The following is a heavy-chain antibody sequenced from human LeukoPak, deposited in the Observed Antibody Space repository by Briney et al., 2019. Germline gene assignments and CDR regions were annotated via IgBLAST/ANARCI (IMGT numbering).Heavy chain of an antibody. CDR3: ARASPTVVTFDY. V-gene: IGHV1-2*02. J-gene: IGHJ4*02. Sequence: EASVKVSCKASGYTFTGYYMHWVRPAPGQGLEWMGWINPNSGGTNYAQKFQGRVTMTRDTSISTAYMELSRLRSDDTAVYYCARASPTVVTFDYWGQGTLVTVSS. CDR2: INPNSGGT. D-gene: IGHD4-23*01. CDR1: GYTFTGYY.